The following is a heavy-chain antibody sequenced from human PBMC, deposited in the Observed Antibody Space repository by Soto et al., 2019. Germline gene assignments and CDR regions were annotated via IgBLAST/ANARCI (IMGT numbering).Heavy chain of an antibody. J-gene: IGHJ6*01. CDR1: GGRMNITRYY. D-gene: IGHD1-1*01. Sequence: GGRMNITRYYGGLIRQPPGKGLEWIGSIYYIGSTYYNPSLKSRVTISVDTSNNQFSLKLSSVTAADKAVYYCARTTSRSTYYYYGIGVWAQGT. V-gene: IGHV4-39*01. CDR3: ARTTSRSTYYYYGIGV. CDR2: IYYIGST.